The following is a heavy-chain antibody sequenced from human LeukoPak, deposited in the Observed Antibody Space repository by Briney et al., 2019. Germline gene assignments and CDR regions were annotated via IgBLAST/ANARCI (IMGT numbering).Heavy chain of an antibody. J-gene: IGHJ4*02. CDR3: AREGAVALKHFDL. V-gene: IGHV1-46*01. CDR1: GFSLTSNY. CDR2: MRPTDAYT. Sequence: ASVKVSCKASGFSLTSNYMHWVRQAPGQGLEWMGYMRPTDAYTGYAPKFQGRVTVTRETSTNTVYMELSSLRSDDTAVYYCAREGAVALKHFDLWGQGTLVTVSS. D-gene: IGHD6-19*01.